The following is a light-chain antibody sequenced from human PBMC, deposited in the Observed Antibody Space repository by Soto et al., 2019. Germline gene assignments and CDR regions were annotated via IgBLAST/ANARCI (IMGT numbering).Light chain of an antibody. CDR3: QQLKFFPIT. J-gene: IGKJ5*01. CDR1: QAISNF. V-gene: IGKV1-9*01. CDR2: AAS. Sequence: DIQLTPSPSFLSASAGDRVTITCRASQAISNFLAWYQQTPGRAPKLLIYAASTLQSGVPSRFSGSGSGTEFTLTISSLQPEDFATYYCQQLKFFPITFGQGTRLEIK.